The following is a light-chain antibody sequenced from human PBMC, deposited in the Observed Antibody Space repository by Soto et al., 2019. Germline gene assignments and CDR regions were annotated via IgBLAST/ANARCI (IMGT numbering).Light chain of an antibody. V-gene: IGKV1-17*03. J-gene: IGKJ4*01. Sequence: DIQMTQSPSAVSASVGDRVTITCRASQGINNYLAWFQQKPGKAPKRLIYAASTLQTGVPSRFSGSGSGTEFTLTIISLQPEDFATYYCLQHNTSPLTFGGGTKVYIK. CDR3: LQHNTSPLT. CDR2: AAS. CDR1: QGINNY.